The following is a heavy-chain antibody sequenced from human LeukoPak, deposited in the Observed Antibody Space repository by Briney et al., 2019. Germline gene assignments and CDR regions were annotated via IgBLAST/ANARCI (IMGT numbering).Heavy chain of an antibody. V-gene: IGHV1-3*03. CDR3: ARGSSSSWWEAVYDY. D-gene: IGHD6-6*01. CDR1: GYTFTSYA. J-gene: IGHJ4*02. CDR2: INAGNGNT. Sequence: ASVKVSCKASGYTFTSYAMHWVRQAPGQRLEWMGWINAGNGNTKYSQEFQGRVTITRDTSASTAYMELSSLRSEDMAVYYCARGSSSSWWEAVYDYWGQGTLVTVSS.